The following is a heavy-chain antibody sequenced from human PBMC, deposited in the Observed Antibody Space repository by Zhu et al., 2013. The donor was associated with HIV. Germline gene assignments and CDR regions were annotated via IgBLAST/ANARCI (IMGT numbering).Heavy chain of an antibody. J-gene: IGHJ5*02. CDR3: ARVGDYYYGSGSSLGWFDP. CDR2: INPSGGST. V-gene: IGHV1-46*01. CDR1: GYTFTSYY. D-gene: IGHD3-10*01. Sequence: QVQLVQSGAEVKKPGASVKVSCKASGYTFTSYYMHWVRQAPGQGLEWMGIINPSGGSTSYAQKFQGRVTMTRDTSTSTVYMELSSLRSEDTAVYYCARVGDYYYGSGSSLGWFDPWGQGTLVTVSS.